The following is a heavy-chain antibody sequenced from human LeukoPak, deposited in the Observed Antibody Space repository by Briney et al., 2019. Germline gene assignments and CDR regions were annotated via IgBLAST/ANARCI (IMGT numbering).Heavy chain of an antibody. V-gene: IGHV1-69*13. Sequence: GASVKVSCKASGGTFSNYAFSLVRQAPGQGLEWMGAIVPIIGRANYAQRFQGRVTIIADDSTSTVYKELSSLRSEDTAVYYCARARHSFHDSSGYYYAFDYWGQGTLVTVSS. CDR1: GGTFSNYA. J-gene: IGHJ4*02. D-gene: IGHD3-22*01. CDR3: ARARHSFHDSSGYYYAFDY. CDR2: IVPIIGRA.